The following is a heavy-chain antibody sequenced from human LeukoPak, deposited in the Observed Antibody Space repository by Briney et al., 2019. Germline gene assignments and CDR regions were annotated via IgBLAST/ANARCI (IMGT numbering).Heavy chain of an antibody. CDR3: ARAFTRVTMIVVVPDAFDI. CDR2: IIPIFGTA. V-gene: IGHV1-69*01. CDR1: GGTFSSYA. D-gene: IGHD3-22*01. J-gene: IGHJ3*02. Sequence: SVKDSCKASGGTFSSYAISWVRQAPGQGLEWMGGIIPIFGTANYAQKFQGRVTITADESTSTAYMELSSLRSEDTAVYYCARAFTRVTMIVVVPDAFDIWGQGTMVTVSP.